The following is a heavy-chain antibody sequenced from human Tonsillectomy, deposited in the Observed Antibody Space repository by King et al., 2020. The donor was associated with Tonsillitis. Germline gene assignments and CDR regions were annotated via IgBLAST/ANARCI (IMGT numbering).Heavy chain of an antibody. D-gene: IGHD1-26*01. CDR2: ITWNSGSI. J-gene: IGHJ4*02. CDR3: AKAYSGSYSGASDF. CDR1: GFTFADYA. Sequence: QLVQSGGGLVQPGRSLRLSCAASGFTFADYAMHWVRQAPGKGLEWVSGITWNSGSIGYADSVKGRFTISRDNAKNSLYLQMNSLRPEDTALYYCAKAYSGSYSGASDFWGQGTLVTVSS. V-gene: IGHV3-9*01.